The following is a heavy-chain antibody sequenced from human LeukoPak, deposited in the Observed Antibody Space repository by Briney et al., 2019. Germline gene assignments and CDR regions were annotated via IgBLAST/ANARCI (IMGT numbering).Heavy chain of an antibody. J-gene: IGHJ4*02. V-gene: IGHV1-2*02. CDR2: INPNSGGT. D-gene: IGHD5-24*01. CDR1: GYTFIGYY. Sequence: ASVKVSCKASGYTFIGYYMHWVRQAPGQGLEWMGWINPNSGGTNYAQKFQGRVTMTRDTSISTAYMELRRLRSDDTAVYYCARAVEMPTITIVYWGPGTLVTVSS. CDR3: ARAVEMPTITIVY.